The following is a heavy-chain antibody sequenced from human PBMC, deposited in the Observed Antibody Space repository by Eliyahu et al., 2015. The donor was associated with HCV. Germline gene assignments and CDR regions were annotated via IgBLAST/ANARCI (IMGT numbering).Heavy chain of an antibody. CDR2: IYXXGNT. D-gene: IGHD2-15*01. CDR1: GGSIXXXX. J-gene: IGHJ5*02. Sequence: QVQLQESGPGLVKPSEXLSLTCTVSGGSIXXXXXSYIRQPAGKGLEWIGRIYXXGNTDYNPSLKSRVTMSLDTSKNQFSLKLSSLTAADTAVYYCARDDCSGGGCYRGWFDPWGQGTLVTVSS. CDR3: ARDDCSGGGCYRGWFDP. V-gene: IGHV4-4*07.